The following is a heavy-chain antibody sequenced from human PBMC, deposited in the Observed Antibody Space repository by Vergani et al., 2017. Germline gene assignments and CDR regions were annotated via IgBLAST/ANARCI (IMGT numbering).Heavy chain of an antibody. CDR3: TRYYEGGFDP. D-gene: IGHD3-3*01. CDR2: IYYGGSS. Sequence: QVQLQQWGAGVVKPSGTLSLTCAVFGESFSSFYWSWIRQPPGKGLEWIGYIYYGGSSNYNPSLRSRVTISLDTSKNQFSLKLSSVTTADTAVYYCTRYYEGGFDPWGQGTLVTVSS. CDR1: GESFSSFY. J-gene: IGHJ5*02. V-gene: IGHV4-59*01.